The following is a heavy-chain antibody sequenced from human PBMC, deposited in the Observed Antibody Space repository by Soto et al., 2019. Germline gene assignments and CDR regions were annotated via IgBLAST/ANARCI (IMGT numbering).Heavy chain of an antibody. V-gene: IGHV3-23*01. CDR3: AKDSGTSPDYFDF. CDR1: GFTFTTYA. Sequence: PGESLKISCAASGFTFTTYAMSWVRQAPGKGLEWVSAISGGGGHTWYADSVKGRFTISRDKSKNTLYLQMSGLRAEDTAVYYCAKDSGTSPDYFDFWGQGTLVTVSS. J-gene: IGHJ4*02. CDR2: ISGGGGHT.